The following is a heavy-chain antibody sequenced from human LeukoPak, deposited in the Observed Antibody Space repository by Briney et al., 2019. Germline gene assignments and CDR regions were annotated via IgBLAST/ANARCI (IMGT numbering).Heavy chain of an antibody. CDR2: ISSSSSYI. D-gene: IGHD3-3*01. V-gene: IGHV3-21*01. CDR3: ARDRESDFWSGYYNNWFDP. J-gene: IGHJ5*02. Sequence: GGSLRLSCAASGFTFSSYSMNWVRQAPGKGLEWVSSISSSSSYIYYADSVKGRFTISRDNAKNSLYLQMNSLRAEDTAVYYCARDRESDFWSGYYNNWFDPWGQGTPVTVSS. CDR1: GFTFSSYS.